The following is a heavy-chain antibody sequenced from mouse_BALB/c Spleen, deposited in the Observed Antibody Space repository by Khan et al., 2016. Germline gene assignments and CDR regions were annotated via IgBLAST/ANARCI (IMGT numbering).Heavy chain of an antibody. V-gene: IGHV6-3*02. CDR1: GFTFSSYW. Sequence: EVKLVESGGGLVQPGGSMKLSCVASGFTFSSYWMSWVRQSPEKGLEWVAQIRLKSENYATHYAESVRGKFTISRDDSKSRLYLQMNSLRVEDTGIYYCTVGYGLGARDYWGQGTAVTVSS. D-gene: IGHD2-2*01. J-gene: IGHJ4*01. CDR3: TVGYGLGARDY. CDR2: IRLKSENYAT.